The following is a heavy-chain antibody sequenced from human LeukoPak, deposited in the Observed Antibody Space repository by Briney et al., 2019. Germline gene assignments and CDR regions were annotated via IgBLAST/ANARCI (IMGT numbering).Heavy chain of an antibody. CDR3: ARDGGGYDPPFDY. V-gene: IGHV4-59*11. J-gene: IGHJ4*02. Sequence: SETLSLTCTVSGGSISSHYWSWIRQPPGKGLEWIGYIYYSGSTNSNPSLKSRVTMSVDTSKNQFSLKLSSVTAADTAVYYCARDGGGYDPPFDYWGQGTLVTVSS. CDR2: IYYSGST. D-gene: IGHD5-12*01. CDR1: GGSISSHY.